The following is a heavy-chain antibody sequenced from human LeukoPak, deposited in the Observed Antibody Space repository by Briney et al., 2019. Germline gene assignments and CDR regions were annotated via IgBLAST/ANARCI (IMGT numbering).Heavy chain of an antibody. CDR3: ARDPVENSRSSDLYYFHF. V-gene: IGHV3-7*01. D-gene: IGHD6-6*01. Sequence: GGSLRLSCAASGFTFNNYWMSWVRQAPGKGLEWVANIKQDGSEKYYVDSLKGRFTISRDNSKNTLYLQMNSLRAEDTAIYYCARDPVENSRSSDLYYFHFWGQGTLVTVSS. CDR2: IKQDGSEK. J-gene: IGHJ4*02. CDR1: GFTFNNYW.